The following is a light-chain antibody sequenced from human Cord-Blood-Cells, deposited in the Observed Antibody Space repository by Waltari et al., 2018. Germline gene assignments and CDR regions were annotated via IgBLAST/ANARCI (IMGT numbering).Light chain of an antibody. CDR3: QQRSNWLT. J-gene: IGKJ4*01. Sequence: EIVLTQSPATLSLSPGERATLSCRASQSVSSYLAWYQQKPGQAPRLLIYDASTRATGIPARFSGSGSGTDFTLTISILEPEDFAVYYCQQRSNWLTFGGGTKVEIK. CDR1: QSVSSY. V-gene: IGKV3-11*01. CDR2: DAS.